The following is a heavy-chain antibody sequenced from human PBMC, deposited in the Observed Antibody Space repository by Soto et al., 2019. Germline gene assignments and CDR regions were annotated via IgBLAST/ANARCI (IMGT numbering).Heavy chain of an antibody. D-gene: IGHD4-4*01. CDR3: ARDVRLQDD. V-gene: IGHV3-48*01. Sequence: GGSLRLSCAASGFTFSTYSMNWVRQAPGKGLEWVSFISSTGETTYYADSVKGRLTISRDNAKNSLFLQMNSLTAEDTAVYYCARDVRLQDDWGQGTLVTCSS. J-gene: IGHJ4*02. CDR2: ISSTGETT. CDR1: GFTFSTYS.